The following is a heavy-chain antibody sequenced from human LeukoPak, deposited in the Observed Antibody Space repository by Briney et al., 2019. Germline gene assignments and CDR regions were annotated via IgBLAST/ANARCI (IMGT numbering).Heavy chain of an antibody. D-gene: IGHD3-22*01. CDR2: IYYSGST. CDR1: GGSFSGYY. Sequence: SETLSLTCAVYGGSFSGYYWSWIRQPPGKGLEWIGYIYYSGSTNYNPSLKSRVTISVDTSKNQFSLKLSSVTAADTAVYYCARGYYDSSGYWTLFDYWGQGTLVTVSS. CDR3: ARGYYDSSGYWTLFDY. J-gene: IGHJ4*02. V-gene: IGHV4-59*08.